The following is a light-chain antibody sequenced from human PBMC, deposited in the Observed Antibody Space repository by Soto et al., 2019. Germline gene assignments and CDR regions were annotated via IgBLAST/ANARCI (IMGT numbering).Light chain of an antibody. V-gene: IGKV3D-20*02. Sequence: EIVLTQSPGTLSLSPGERATLSCRASQSVSSSYLAWYQQKPGQAPRLFVYDASTRATGVPARFSGSGSGTDFTLTISSLEPEDFAVYYCQQRSEWPSTFGQGTRLEIK. CDR3: QQRSEWPST. J-gene: IGKJ5*01. CDR1: QSVSSSY. CDR2: DAS.